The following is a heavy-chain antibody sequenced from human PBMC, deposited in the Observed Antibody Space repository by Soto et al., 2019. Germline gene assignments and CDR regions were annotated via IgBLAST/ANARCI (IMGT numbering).Heavy chain of an antibody. CDR3: AKAPGGSGYYSVNYFDY. Sequence: EVQLLESGGGLVQPGGSLRLSCAASGFTFSSYAMSWVRQAPGKGLEWVSAISGSGGSTYYADSVKGRFTISRDNSKNTLYLQMNSLRAEDTAVYYCAKAPGGSGYYSVNYFDYWGQGTLVTVSS. V-gene: IGHV3-23*01. CDR1: GFTFSSYA. J-gene: IGHJ4*02. D-gene: IGHD3-22*01. CDR2: ISGSGGST.